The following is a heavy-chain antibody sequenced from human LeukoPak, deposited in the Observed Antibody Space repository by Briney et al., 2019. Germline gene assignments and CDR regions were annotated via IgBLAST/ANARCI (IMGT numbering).Heavy chain of an antibody. D-gene: IGHD6-19*01. V-gene: IGHV3-7*01. CDR3: ARKFTVAGINWYFDL. CDR2: IKHEGSER. CDR1: GFTFSSYW. J-gene: IGHJ2*01. Sequence: GGSLRLSCAASGFTFSSYWMGWVRQVPGKGLEWVANIKHEGSERYYVDSVKGRFTISRDNAKNSLYLQMDSLRVEDTAVYFCARKFTVAGINWYFDLWGRGTLVTVSS.